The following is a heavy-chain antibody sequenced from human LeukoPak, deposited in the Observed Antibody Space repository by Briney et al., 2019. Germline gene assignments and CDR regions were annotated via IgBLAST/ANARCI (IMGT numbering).Heavy chain of an antibody. D-gene: IGHD3-10*01. CDR2: IHHSGST. V-gene: IGHV4-4*02. CDR1: GGSISSGNW. J-gene: IGHJ4*02. CDR3: SRHAKTYYGSGSYSTNFDY. Sequence: PSETLSLTCAVSGGSISSGNWWSWVRQPPGKGLEWIGEIHHSGSTNYNPSLKSRVTISVDTSKNQFSLKLSSVTAADTAVYYCSRHAKTYYGSGSYSTNFDYWGQGTLVTVSS.